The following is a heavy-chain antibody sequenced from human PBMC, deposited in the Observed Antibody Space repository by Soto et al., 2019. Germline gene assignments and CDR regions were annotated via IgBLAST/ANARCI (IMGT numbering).Heavy chain of an antibody. CDR3: ARDGGMDTMRGTRRY. CDR2: ISYDGSNK. V-gene: IGHV3-30-3*01. J-gene: IGHJ4*02. Sequence: QVQLVESGGGVVQPGRSLRLSCAASGFTFSSYAMHWVRQAPGKGLEWVAVISYDGSNKYYADSVKGRFTISRDNSKNALYLQMSRLRAEDTGVYYCARDGGMDTMRGTRRYWGQGTLVTVSS. D-gene: IGHD5-18*01. CDR1: GFTFSSYA.